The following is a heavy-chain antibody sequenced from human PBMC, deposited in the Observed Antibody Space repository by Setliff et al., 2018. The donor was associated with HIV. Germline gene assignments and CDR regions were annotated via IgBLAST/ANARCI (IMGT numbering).Heavy chain of an antibody. CDR1: GGSISNSRYY. Sequence: SETLSLTCTVSGGSISNSRYYWSWIRQPPGKGLKWIGSNYYSGSTYYNPSLKSRVTIAVDTSKNQFSLKLSSVTAADAAVYYCASRVYYYDSSGYLREEGFDPWGQGTLVTVSS. D-gene: IGHD3-22*01. CDR2: NYYSGST. V-gene: IGHV4-39*01. CDR3: ASRVYYYDSSGYLREEGFDP. J-gene: IGHJ5*02.